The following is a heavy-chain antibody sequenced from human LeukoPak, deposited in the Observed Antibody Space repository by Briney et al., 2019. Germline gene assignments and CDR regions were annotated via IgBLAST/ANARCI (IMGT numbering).Heavy chain of an antibody. D-gene: IGHD6-19*01. J-gene: IGHJ4*02. Sequence: ASVKVSCKASGYTFTSYYMHWVRQAPGQGLEWMGIINPSGGSTSYAQKFQGRVTMTRDMSTSTVYMELSSLRSEDTAVYYWARWTAVAGGFDYWGQGTLVTVSS. CDR1: GYTFTSYY. V-gene: IGHV1-46*01. CDR2: INPSGGST. CDR3: ARWTAVAGGFDY.